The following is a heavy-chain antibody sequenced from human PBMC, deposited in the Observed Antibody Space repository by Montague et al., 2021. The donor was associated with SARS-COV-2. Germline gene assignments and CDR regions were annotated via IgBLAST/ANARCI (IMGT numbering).Heavy chain of an antibody. J-gene: IGHJ4*02. Sequence: SETLSLTSAIYGGSFSGYYWSWIRQPPGKGLEWIGEINHSGSTNYNPSLKSRVTISVDTSKNQFSLKLSSVTAADTAVYYCARGHYDILTGYDEYYFDYWGQGTLVTVSS. D-gene: IGHD3-9*01. CDR1: GGSFSGYY. CDR3: ARGHYDILTGYDEYYFDY. CDR2: INHSGST. V-gene: IGHV4-34*01.